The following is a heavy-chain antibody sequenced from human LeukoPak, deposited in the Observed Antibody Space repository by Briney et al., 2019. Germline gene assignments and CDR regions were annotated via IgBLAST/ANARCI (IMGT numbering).Heavy chain of an antibody. V-gene: IGHV1-18*01. CDR2: ISAYNGNT. CDR1: GYSFTSYG. J-gene: IGHJ4*02. CDR3: ARVGTTVVTPGSPPRDY. Sequence: ASVKISCKASGYSFTSYGISWVRQAPGQGLEWMGWISAYNGNTNYAQKLQGRVTMTTETFTSTAYMELRSLRSDDTAVYYCARVGTTVVTPGSPPRDYWGQGTLVTVSS. D-gene: IGHD4-23*01.